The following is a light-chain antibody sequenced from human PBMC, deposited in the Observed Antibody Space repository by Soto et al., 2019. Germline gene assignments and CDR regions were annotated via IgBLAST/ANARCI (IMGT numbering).Light chain of an antibody. CDR3: QQYNSYST. Sequence: DIQMTQSPSTLSASVGGRVTITCRASQSISSWLAWYQQKPGKAPKLLIYDASSLESGVPSRFSGCGSGTEFTLTISSLQPDDFATYYCQQYNSYSTFGQGTK. V-gene: IGKV1-5*01. J-gene: IGKJ1*01. CDR1: QSISSW. CDR2: DAS.